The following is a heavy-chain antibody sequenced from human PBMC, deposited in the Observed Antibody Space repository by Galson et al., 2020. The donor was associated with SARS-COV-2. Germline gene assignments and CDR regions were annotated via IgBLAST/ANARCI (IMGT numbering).Heavy chain of an antibody. V-gene: IGHV1-69*13. D-gene: IGHD1-26*01. CDR2: IIPIFGTA. CDR1: GGTFSSYA. J-gene: IGHJ6*02. Sequence: SVKVSCKASGGTFSSYAISWVRQAPGQGLEWMGGIIPIFGTANYAQKFQGRVTITADESTSTAYMELSSLRSGDTAVYYCARNEWELSPPPLRSSNYCCYGMDVWGQGTTVTVSS. CDR3: ARNEWELSPPPLRSSNYCCYGMDV.